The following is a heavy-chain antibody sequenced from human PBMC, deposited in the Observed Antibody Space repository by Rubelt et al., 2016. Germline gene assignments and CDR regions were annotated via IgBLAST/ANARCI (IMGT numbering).Heavy chain of an antibody. CDR1: GFIFSKYW. Sequence: GLVQPGGSLRICCAGSGFIFSKYWMSWVRQAPGKGLEWVANIKRDGTTKYYVDSVKGRFTISRDNDKSSVCLQMNSLRAEDTAVYYCAKHVMGQRAFDIWGQGTMVTVSS. CDR3: AKHVMGQRAFDI. V-gene: IGHV3-7*03. J-gene: IGHJ3*02. CDR2: IKRDGTTK. D-gene: IGHD6-25*01.